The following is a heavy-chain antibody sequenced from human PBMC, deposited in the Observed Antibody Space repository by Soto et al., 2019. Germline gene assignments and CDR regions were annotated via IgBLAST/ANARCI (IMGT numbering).Heavy chain of an antibody. J-gene: IGHJ5*02. CDR3: ARDYSSSWDNWFDP. V-gene: IGHV3-48*03. CDR2: ISSSGSTI. Sequence: GGSLRLSCAASGFTFSSYEMNWVRQAPGKGLEWVSYISSSGSTIYYADSVKGRFTISRDNAKNSLYLQMNSLRAEDTAVYYCARDYSSSWDNWFDPWGQGTLVTVSS. D-gene: IGHD6-13*01. CDR1: GFTFSSYE.